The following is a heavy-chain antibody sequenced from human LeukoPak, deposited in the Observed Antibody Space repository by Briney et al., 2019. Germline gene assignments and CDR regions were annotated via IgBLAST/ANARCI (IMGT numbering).Heavy chain of an antibody. D-gene: IGHD3-22*01. CDR2: ISGSGDST. Sequence: GGSLRLSCAASGFTFSSSTMSWVRQAPGKGLEWVSSISGSGDSTWYADSVKGRFTISRDNSKNTLYLQMNSLRAEDTAVYYCAKEENTMIVVVIHWGQGTLVTVSS. J-gene: IGHJ4*02. V-gene: IGHV3-23*01. CDR1: GFTFSSST. CDR3: AKEENTMIVVVIH.